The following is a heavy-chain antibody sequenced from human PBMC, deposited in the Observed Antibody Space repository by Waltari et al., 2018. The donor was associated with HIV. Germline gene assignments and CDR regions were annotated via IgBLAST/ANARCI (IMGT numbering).Heavy chain of an antibody. CDR2: ISYDGTNQ. D-gene: IGHD3-10*01. CDR1: GFTFRAYA. J-gene: IGHJ5*01. Sequence: QLNLVEAGGGVVQPGRSVRPSWVTAGFTFRAYAFQWVRRAPGKGLEWLAAISYDGTNQYYAKSVRGRFIISRDDATNTVHLQMGSLRDEDTAMYFCAKDGRLRWYGDTGWLDSWGRGSQVTVSS. CDR3: AKDGRLRWYGDTGWLDS. V-gene: IGHV3-30-3*02.